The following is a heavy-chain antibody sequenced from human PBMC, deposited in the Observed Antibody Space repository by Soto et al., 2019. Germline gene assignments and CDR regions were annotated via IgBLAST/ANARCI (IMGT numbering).Heavy chain of an antibody. Sequence: EVQLLESGGGLVQPRGSLRLSCAASGFIFSSFAMKWVRQAPGKGLEWVSVIGSGGDGIHYADSVKGRFTISRDNSKNTMSLQMNSLTAEDTAVYYCATYGQHLMDSWGQGTLVTVSS. CDR1: GFIFSSFA. V-gene: IGHV3-23*01. D-gene: IGHD4-17*01. J-gene: IGHJ4*02. CDR2: IGSGGDGI. CDR3: ATYGQHLMDS.